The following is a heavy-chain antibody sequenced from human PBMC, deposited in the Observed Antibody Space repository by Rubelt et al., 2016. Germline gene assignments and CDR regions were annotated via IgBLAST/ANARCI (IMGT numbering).Heavy chain of an antibody. V-gene: IGHV4-39*07. D-gene: IGHD1-26*01. CDR2: IYYSGST. CDR1: GGSISGSSYY. Sequence: QLQLQESGPGLVKPSETLSLTCTVSGGSISGSSYYWGCIRQPPGKGLEWIGSIYYSGSTFYNPSLRCRVTILVAPAKDQCSRKLGSGTAADTAGYYCARLGREKKYLDIWGQGTMVTVSS. J-gene: IGHJ3*02. CDR3: ARLGREKKYLDI.